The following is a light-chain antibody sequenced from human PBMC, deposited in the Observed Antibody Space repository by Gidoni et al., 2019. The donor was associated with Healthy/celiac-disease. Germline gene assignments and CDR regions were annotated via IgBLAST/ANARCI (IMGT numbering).Light chain of an antibody. CDR2: EVS. CDR3: SSYTSSSTRV. Sequence: QSALTQPPSVSGSPGQSVPISSTGTSSDGGSYNRVSWYQQPPGTAPKLMIYEVSNRPSGVPDRFSGSKSGNTASLTISGLQAEDEADYYCSSYTSSSTRVFGGGTKLTVL. V-gene: IGLV2-18*02. CDR1: SSDGGSYNR. J-gene: IGLJ3*02.